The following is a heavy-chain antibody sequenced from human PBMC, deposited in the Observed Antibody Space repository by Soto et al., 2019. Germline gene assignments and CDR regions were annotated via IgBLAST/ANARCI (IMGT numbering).Heavy chain of an antibody. CDR3: ARASGGNSGWGHWSDP. CDR1: GYSISSGYY. J-gene: IGHJ5*02. V-gene: IGHV4-38-2*01. CDR2: ISHSGTT. D-gene: IGHD2-21*02. Sequence: ASETLSLTCAVSGYSISSGYYWGWIRQPPGRGLEWIGSISHSGTTYYNPPLRSRVTISIDTSNNQFSLKLSSVTAADTAVYYCARASGGNSGWGHWSDPWGQGTLVTVSS.